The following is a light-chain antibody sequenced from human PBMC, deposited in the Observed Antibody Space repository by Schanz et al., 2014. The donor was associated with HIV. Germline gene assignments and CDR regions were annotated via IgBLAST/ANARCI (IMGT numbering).Light chain of an antibody. J-gene: IGLJ3*02. CDR1: SSDVGGYNY. CDR3: QSYDSGLSAWV. V-gene: IGLV2-14*01. Sequence: QSVLTQPASVSGSPGQSITISCTGTSSDVGGYNYVSWYQQHPGKAPKLMIYDVSNRPSGVSNRFSGSKSGNTASLTISGLQAEDEADYYCQSYDSGLSAWVFGGGTKLTVL. CDR2: DVS.